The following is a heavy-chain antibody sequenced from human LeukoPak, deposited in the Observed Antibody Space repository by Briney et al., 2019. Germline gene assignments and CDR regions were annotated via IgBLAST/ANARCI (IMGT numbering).Heavy chain of an antibody. D-gene: IGHD4-17*01. V-gene: IGHV3-23*01. Sequence: GGSLRLSCAASGFTFSNYAMSWVRQTPGRGLEWVSAITKSGGDTFHADSVKGRFTISRDNSRNTLHLQMNSLRVEDTAVYFCARRETLTTGGGGPFDIRGQGTVVTVSS. J-gene: IGHJ3*02. CDR1: GFTFSNYA. CDR3: ARRETLTTGGGGPFDI. CDR2: ITKSGGDT.